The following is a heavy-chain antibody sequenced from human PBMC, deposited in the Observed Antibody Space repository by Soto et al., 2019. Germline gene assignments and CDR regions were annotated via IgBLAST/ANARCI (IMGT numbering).Heavy chain of an antibody. V-gene: IGHV3-30*16. CDR2: MSSGGTNQ. J-gene: IGHJ6*02. CDR1: GFTFSSYA. Sequence: QVQLVESGGGVVQPGRSLRLSCVASGFTFSSYAMQWVRQAPGKGLEWVAVMSSGGTNQYYADSVKGRLTISRDNSKNTLYLQMNSLRTDDTAVYYCARSDSYTSAYYYSRPDHFYYGMDVWGQGTTVTVSS. CDR3: ARSDSYTSAYYYSRPDHFYYGMDV. D-gene: IGHD3-22*01.